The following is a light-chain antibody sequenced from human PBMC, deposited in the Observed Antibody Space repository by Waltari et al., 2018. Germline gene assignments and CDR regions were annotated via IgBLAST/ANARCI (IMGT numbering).Light chain of an antibody. CDR3: SSYTRSSTWV. CDR1: SSDVGGHNF. CDR2: DVR. J-gene: IGLJ3*02. V-gene: IGLV2-14*03. Sequence: QSALTQPASVSGSPGQSITISCTGSSSDVGGHNFVSWYRQHPGKAPKLIIFDVRQRPSGVSDRFSGSKSGNTASLIISGLQAEDEADYYCSSYTRSSTWVFGGGTKLTVL.